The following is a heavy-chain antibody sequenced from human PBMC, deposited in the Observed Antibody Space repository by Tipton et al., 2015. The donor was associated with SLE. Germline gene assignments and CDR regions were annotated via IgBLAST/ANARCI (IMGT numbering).Heavy chain of an antibody. Sequence: TLSLTCAVYGGSVSGHYWSWIRQPPGKGLEWIGEINHSGSTNYNPSLKSRVTISVDTSKNQFSLKLSSVTAADTAVYYCARVRSGGYYYGMDVWGQGTTVTVSS. CDR3: ARVRSGGYYYGMDV. CDR2: INHSGST. D-gene: IGHD3-16*01. J-gene: IGHJ6*02. V-gene: IGHV4-34*01. CDR1: GGSVSGHY.